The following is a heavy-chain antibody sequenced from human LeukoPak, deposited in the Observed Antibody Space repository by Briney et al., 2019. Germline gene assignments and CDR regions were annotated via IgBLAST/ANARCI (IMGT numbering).Heavy chain of an antibody. J-gene: IGHJ4*02. Sequence: SETLSLTCAVYGVSFSGYYWSWIRQPPGKGLEWIGEINHSGSTNYNPSPERRVTISVDTSKNPFSLKLSSVTAADTAVYYCARHGSLLWFGELSPFDYWGQGTLVTVSS. D-gene: IGHD3-10*01. CDR1: GVSFSGYY. V-gene: IGHV4-34*01. CDR2: INHSGST. CDR3: ARHGSLLWFGELSPFDY.